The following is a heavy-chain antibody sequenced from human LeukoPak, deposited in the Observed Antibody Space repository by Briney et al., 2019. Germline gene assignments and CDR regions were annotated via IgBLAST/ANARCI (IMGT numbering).Heavy chain of an antibody. D-gene: IGHD1-26*01. J-gene: IGHJ4*02. V-gene: IGHV3-30-3*01. CDR3: ARAAVEEGATGGLGY. CDR2: ISYDGSNK. CDR1: GFTFSSYA. Sequence: GRSLRLSCAASGFTFSSYAMHWVRQAPGKGLEWVAVISYDGSNKYYADSVKGRFTISRDNSKNTLYLQMNSLRAEDTAVYYCARAAVEEGATGGLGYWGQGTLVTVSS.